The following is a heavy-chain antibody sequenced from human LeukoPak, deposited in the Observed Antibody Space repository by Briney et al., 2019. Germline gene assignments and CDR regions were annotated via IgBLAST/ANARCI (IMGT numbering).Heavy chain of an antibody. V-gene: IGHV4-39*07. CDR3: ARDQPPPYGSETFDY. CDR2: IYYSGST. J-gene: IGHJ4*02. Sequence: PSETLSLTCTVSGGSISSSSYYWGWIRQPPGKGLEWIGSIYYSGSTYYNPSLKSRVTISVDTPKNQFSLKLSSVTAADTAVYYCARDQPPPYGSETFDYWGQGTLVTVSS. D-gene: IGHD3-10*01. CDR1: GGSISSSSYY.